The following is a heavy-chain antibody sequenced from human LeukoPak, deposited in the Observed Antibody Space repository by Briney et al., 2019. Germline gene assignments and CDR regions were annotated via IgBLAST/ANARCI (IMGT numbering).Heavy chain of an antibody. D-gene: IGHD6-13*01. Sequence: PGGSLRLSCAASGFTFSTYWMSWVRQAPGKGLEWVANIKPDGSEKYYVDSVKGRFTISRDNAKNSLYLQMNSLRAEDTAVYYCARDTRIAAAGRVYYYYCMDVWGKGTTVTVSS. CDR1: GFTFSTYW. CDR2: IKPDGSEK. J-gene: IGHJ6*03. V-gene: IGHV3-7*01. CDR3: ARDTRIAAAGRVYYYYCMDV.